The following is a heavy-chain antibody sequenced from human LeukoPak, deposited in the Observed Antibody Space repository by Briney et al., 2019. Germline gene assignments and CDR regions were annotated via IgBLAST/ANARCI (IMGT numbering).Heavy chain of an antibody. CDR2: INAGNGNT. D-gene: IGHD2-15*01. CDR3: ARDRVGYCSGGSCPDAFDI. V-gene: IGHV1-3*01. CDR1: GYTFTSYA. J-gene: IGHJ3*02. Sequence: ASVKVSCKDSGYTFTSYAMHWVRQAPGQRLEWMGWINAGNGNTKYSQKFQGRVTITRDTSASTAYMELSSLRSEDTAVYYCARDRVGYCSGGSCPDAFDIWGQGTMVTVSS.